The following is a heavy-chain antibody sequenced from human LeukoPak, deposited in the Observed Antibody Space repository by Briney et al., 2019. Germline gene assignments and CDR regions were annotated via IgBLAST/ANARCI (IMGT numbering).Heavy chain of an antibody. CDR3: ARVRDSSGYYYGDY. CDR1: GGSMSNYY. V-gene: IGHV4-59*01. D-gene: IGHD3-22*01. CDR2: IYYSGST. J-gene: IGHJ4*02. Sequence: PSETLSLTCTVSGGSMSNYYWSWIRQPPGKGLEWIAYIYYSGSTNYNPSLKSRVTISVDTSKKQFSLELSSVTAADTAVYYCARVRDSSGYYYGDYWGQGTLVTVSS.